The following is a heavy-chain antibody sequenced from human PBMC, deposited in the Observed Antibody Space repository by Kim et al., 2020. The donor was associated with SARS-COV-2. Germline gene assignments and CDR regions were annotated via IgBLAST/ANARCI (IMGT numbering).Heavy chain of an antibody. CDR1: GYSISSGYY. CDR2: IYHSGST. J-gene: IGHJ4*02. D-gene: IGHD3-22*01. V-gene: IGHV4-38-2*02. CDR3: TSKYYYDSSGYYYADW. Sequence: ETLSLTCTVSGYSISSGYYWGWIRQPPGKGLEWIGSIYHSGSTYYNPSLKSRVTISIDTSKNQFSLRLNSVTAANTAVYYCTSKYYYDSSGYYYADWWGQGTLVTVSS.